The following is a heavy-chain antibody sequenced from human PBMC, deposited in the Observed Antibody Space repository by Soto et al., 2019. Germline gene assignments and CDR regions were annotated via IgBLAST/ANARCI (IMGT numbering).Heavy chain of an antibody. CDR3: AGEGDVPYYYYGMDV. J-gene: IGHJ6*02. D-gene: IGHD2-21*02. CDR1: AYTFTSYG. CDR2: ISGYNGKT. V-gene: IGHV1-18*01. Sequence: QVQLVQSGGEVRKPGASVTVSCKASAYTFTSYGISWVRQAPGQGLEWMGWISGYNGKTNYAQKVQDRVTMTTDTSTSTVYLELGSLTLDDTAVYYCAGEGDVPYYYYGMDVWGQGTKVTVSS.